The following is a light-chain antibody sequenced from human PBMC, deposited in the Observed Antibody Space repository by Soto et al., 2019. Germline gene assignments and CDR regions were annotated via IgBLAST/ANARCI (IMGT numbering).Light chain of an antibody. Sequence: QSVLTQPPSVSGAPGQRVTISCTGSSSNIGAGYDVHWYQQLPGTAPKLLIYGNSNRPSGVPDRFSGSKSGTSASLAITGLQAEDVADYYCQSYDSSLSVHYVFGTGTKLTVL. CDR3: QSYDSSLSVHYV. CDR1: SSNIGAGYD. V-gene: IGLV1-40*01. J-gene: IGLJ1*01. CDR2: GNS.